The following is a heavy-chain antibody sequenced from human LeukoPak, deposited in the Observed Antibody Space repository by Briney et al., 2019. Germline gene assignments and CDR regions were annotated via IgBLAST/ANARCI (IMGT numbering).Heavy chain of an antibody. V-gene: IGHV3-74*01. CDR1: GFTLSSYW. CDR3: AKDPGIAVTGTD. Sequence: GGSLRLSCAASGFTLSSYWMHWVRQTPGKGPVWVSRINSDGSSTSYADSVKGRFTISRDNSKNTLYLQMNSLRAEDTAVYYCAKDPGIAVTGTDWGQGTPVTVSS. J-gene: IGHJ4*02. CDR2: INSDGSST. D-gene: IGHD6-19*01.